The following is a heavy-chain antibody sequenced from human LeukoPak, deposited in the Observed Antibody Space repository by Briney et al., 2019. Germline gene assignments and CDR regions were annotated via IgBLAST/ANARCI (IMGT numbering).Heavy chain of an antibody. Sequence: PSETLSLTRTVSRGSISNYYWSWIRQPPGKGLEWIGYIYYSGNTNYNPSLKSRVTISVDTSKNQFSLKLNSVTAADTAVYYCARVRYCSTNRCYDREFDNWGQGTLVTVSS. CDR1: RGSISNYY. CDR2: IYYSGNT. V-gene: IGHV4-59*01. J-gene: IGHJ4*02. CDR3: ARVRYCSTNRCYDREFDN. D-gene: IGHD2-2*01.